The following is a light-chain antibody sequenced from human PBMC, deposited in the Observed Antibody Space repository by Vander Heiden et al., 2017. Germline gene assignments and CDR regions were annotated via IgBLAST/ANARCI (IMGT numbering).Light chain of an antibody. CDR2: DDT. Sequence: SYELTQPPSVSVSPGQTARITCPGDALPKKYAYWYQQKSGQAPGMVIQDDTKRPAGIPDRFSVSSSGTVATLTISGAQVEDEADYYCYSTDSSGNQRVFGTGTKVTVL. J-gene: IGLJ1*01. V-gene: IGLV3-10*01. CDR3: YSTDSSGNQRV. CDR1: ALPKKY.